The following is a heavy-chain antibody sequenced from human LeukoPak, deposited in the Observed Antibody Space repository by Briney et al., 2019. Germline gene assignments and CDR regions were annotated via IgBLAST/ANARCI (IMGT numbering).Heavy chain of an antibody. D-gene: IGHD3-22*01. J-gene: IGHJ4*02. V-gene: IGHV4-38-2*01. CDR2: IYHTGST. CDR1: GYSISSGYY. Sequence: SEPLSLTCAVSGYSISSGYYWGWIRQPPGKGLEWIWSIYHTGSTYYNPSLQSRVTISLDSPKNQFSLKLTSVTAADTAVYYCASGGTAVVMALTYYFDTWGQGTPVTVSS. CDR3: ASGGTAVVMALTYYFDT.